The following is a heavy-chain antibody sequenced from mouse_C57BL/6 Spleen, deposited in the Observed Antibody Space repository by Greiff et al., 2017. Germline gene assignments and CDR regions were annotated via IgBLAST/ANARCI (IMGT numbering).Heavy chain of an antibody. CDR3: ARKFLYGNYEGAMDY. Sequence: QVQLKQPGAELVRPGSSVKLSCKASGYTFTSYWMHWVKQRPIQGLEWIGNIDPSDSETHYNQKFKDKATLTVDKSSSTAYMQLSSLTSEDSAVYYCARKFLYGNYEGAMDYWGQGTSVTVSS. V-gene: IGHV1-52*01. J-gene: IGHJ4*01. D-gene: IGHD2-1*01. CDR1: GYTFTSYW. CDR2: IDPSDSET.